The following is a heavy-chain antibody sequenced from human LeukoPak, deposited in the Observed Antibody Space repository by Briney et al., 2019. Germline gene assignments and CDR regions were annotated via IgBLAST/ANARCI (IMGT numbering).Heavy chain of an antibody. CDR3: AKVGRSSGWNYYYYGIDV. Sequence: GGSLRLSCAASGFTFSLFGMYWVRQAPGKGLEWVSVISYDGRNKYYADSVKGRFSISRDDSENTLYSEMNSLRPEDTAVYYCAKVGRSSGWNYYYYGIDVWGQGTTLTVSS. CDR2: ISYDGRNK. J-gene: IGHJ6*02. D-gene: IGHD6-19*01. V-gene: IGHV3-30*18. CDR1: GFTFSLFG.